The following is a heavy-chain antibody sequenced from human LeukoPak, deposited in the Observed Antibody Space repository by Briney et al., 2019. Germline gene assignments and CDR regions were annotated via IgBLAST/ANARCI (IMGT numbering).Heavy chain of an antibody. CDR2: FDPEDGET. J-gene: IGHJ5*02. D-gene: IGHD3-3*01. CDR3: ASGRRITIFGVVIGRHNWFDP. Sequence: ASVKVSCKVSGYTLTELSMHWVRQAPGKGLEWMGGFDPEDGETIYAQKFQGRVTMTEDTSTDTAYMELSSLRSEDTAVYYCASGRRITIFGVVIGRHNWFDPWGQGTLVTVSS. V-gene: IGHV1-24*01. CDR1: GYTLTELS.